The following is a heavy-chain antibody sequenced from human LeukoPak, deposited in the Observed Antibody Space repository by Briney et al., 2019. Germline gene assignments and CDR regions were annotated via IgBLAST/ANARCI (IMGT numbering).Heavy chain of an antibody. CDR3: ARETYYYDSSGSPEIDY. CDR1: GYTFTGYY. Sequence: ASVTVSCKASGYTFTGYYMHWVRQAPGQGLEWMGWINPNSGGTNYAQKFQGRVTMTRDTSISTAYMELSRLRSDDTAVYYCARETYYYDSSGSPEIDYWGQGTLVTVSS. J-gene: IGHJ4*02. D-gene: IGHD3-22*01. CDR2: INPNSGGT. V-gene: IGHV1-2*02.